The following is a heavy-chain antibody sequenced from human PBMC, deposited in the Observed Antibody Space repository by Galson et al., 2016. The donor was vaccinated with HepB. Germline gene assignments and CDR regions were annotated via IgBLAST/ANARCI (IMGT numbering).Heavy chain of an antibody. Sequence: CAISGDSVSSNSVAWNWIRQSPPRGLEWLGRTYYRSKWYNDYAVSVKSRITINPDTSKNQFSLQLNSVTPEDTALYYCARDRNFKLTWIQLRKRGTGDGFDYWGQGTLVTVSS. D-gene: IGHD5-18*01. CDR3: ARDRNFKLTWIQLRKRGTGDGFDY. CDR1: GDSVSSNSVA. V-gene: IGHV6-1*01. J-gene: IGHJ4*02. CDR2: TYYRSKWYN.